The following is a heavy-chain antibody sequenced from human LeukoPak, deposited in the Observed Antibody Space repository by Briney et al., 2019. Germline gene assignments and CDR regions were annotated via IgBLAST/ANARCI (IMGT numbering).Heavy chain of an antibody. V-gene: IGHV4-59*01. Sequence: SETLSLTCTVSGGSTSSYYWSWIRQPPGKGLEWIAYIYDSGSTNYNPSLKSRVTISVDMSKNQFSLKLSSVTAADTAVYYCARGSYRFGFWGQGTLVTVSS. CDR1: GGSTSSYY. J-gene: IGHJ4*02. CDR3: ARGSYRFGF. CDR2: IYDSGST.